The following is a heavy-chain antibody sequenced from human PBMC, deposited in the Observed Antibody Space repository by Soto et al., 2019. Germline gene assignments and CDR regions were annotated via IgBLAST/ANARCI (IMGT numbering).Heavy chain of an antibody. CDR2: IYWDDDK. V-gene: IGHV2-5*02. CDR3: AHLITFFGVAEYSGCAFDI. D-gene: IGHD3-3*01. J-gene: IGHJ3*02. CDR1: GFSLSTSGVG. Sequence: QITLKESGPTLVKPTQTLTLTCTFSGFSLSTSGVGVGWIRQPPGKALEWLALIYWDDDKRYSPSLKSRLTITKNTSKNQLVLTVTNMDPVDTAGYYCAHLITFFGVAEYSGCAFDIWGQGTMVTVSS.